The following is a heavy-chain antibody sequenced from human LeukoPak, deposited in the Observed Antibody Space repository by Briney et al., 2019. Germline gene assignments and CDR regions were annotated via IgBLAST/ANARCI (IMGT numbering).Heavy chain of an antibody. V-gene: IGHV4-4*02. Sequence: ASETLSLTCAVSGGSISSNNWWSWVRQPPGKGLEWIGEIYDSGSTDYNPSNYNPSLKSRVTIAVDKSKNQLSLKLSSVTAADTAVYYCARDQAATNTQVRFCLDWGQGTLVTVSS. J-gene: IGHJ4*02. D-gene: IGHD3-9*01. CDR3: ARDQAATNTQVRFCLD. CDR2: IYDSGSTDYNPS. CDR1: GGSISSNNW.